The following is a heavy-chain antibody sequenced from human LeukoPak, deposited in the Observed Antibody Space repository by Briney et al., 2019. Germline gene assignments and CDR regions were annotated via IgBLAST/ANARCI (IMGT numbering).Heavy chain of an antibody. CDR2: IDWDDDK. CDR3: ARIAKKNYYDSSVYFDS. J-gene: IGHJ4*02. D-gene: IGHD3-22*01. CDR1: GYSISSGYYW. V-gene: IGHV2-70*11. Sequence: TLSLTCAVSGYSISSGYYWGWIRQPPGKALEWLARIDWDDDKYYSTSLKTRLTISKDTSKNQVVLTMTNMDPVDTATYYCARIAKKNYYDSSVYFDSWGQGTLVTVSS.